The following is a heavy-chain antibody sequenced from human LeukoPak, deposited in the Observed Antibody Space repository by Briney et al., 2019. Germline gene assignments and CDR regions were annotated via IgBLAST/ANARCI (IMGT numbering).Heavy chain of an antibody. CDR3: ARDTGFGESDPYWFDP. Sequence: GGSLRLSCAASGFTFSDYYMSWIRQAPGKGLEWVSYISSSGSTIYYADSVKGRFTISRDNAKNSLYLQMNSLRSEDTAVYYCARDTGFGESDPYWFDPWGQGTLVTVSS. J-gene: IGHJ5*02. V-gene: IGHV3-11*01. CDR2: ISSSGSTI. CDR1: GFTFSDYY. D-gene: IGHD3-10*01.